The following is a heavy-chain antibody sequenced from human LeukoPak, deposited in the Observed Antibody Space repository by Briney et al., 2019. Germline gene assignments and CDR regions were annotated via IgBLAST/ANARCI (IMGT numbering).Heavy chain of an antibody. Sequence: ASVKVSCKASGYTFTSYGISWVRQAPGQGLEWMGWISAYNGNTNYAQKLQGRVTMTRDTSTSTVYMELSSLRSEDTAVYYCARGCYYDSSGYLFDYWGQGTLVTVSS. CDR3: ARGCYYDSSGYLFDY. CDR2: ISAYNGNT. CDR1: GYTFTSYG. J-gene: IGHJ4*02. D-gene: IGHD3-22*01. V-gene: IGHV1-18*01.